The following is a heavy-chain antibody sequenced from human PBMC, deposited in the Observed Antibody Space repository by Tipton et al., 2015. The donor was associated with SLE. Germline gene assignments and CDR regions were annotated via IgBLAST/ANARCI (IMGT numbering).Heavy chain of an antibody. CDR3: AGGQMERRRFGY. J-gene: IGHJ4*02. V-gene: IGHV4-59*01. CDR1: GGSISSYY. CDR2: IYYSGST. Sequence: TLSLTCTVSGGSISSYYWSWIRQPPGKGLEWIGYIYYSGSTNYNPSLKSRVTISVDTSKNQFSLKLSSVTAADTTVYYCAGGQMERRRFGYWGQGTLVTVSS. D-gene: IGHD1-1*01.